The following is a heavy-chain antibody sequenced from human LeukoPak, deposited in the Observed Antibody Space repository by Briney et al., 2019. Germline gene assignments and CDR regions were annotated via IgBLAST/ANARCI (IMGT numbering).Heavy chain of an antibody. CDR3: ARVLRYFDWLSATLDY. V-gene: IGHV3-48*03. J-gene: IGHJ4*02. D-gene: IGHD3-9*01. CDR2: ISSSGSTI. Sequence: GGSLRLSCAASGFTFSSYEMNWVRQAPGKGLEWVSYISSSGSTIYYADSVKGRFTISRDNAKNSLYLQMNSLRAEDTAVYYCARVLRYFDWLSATLDYWGQGTLVTVSS. CDR1: GFTFSSYE.